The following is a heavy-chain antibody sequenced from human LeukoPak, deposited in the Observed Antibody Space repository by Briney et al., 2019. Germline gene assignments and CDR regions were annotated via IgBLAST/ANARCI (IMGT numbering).Heavy chain of an antibody. Sequence: GGSLRLSCAASGFTFSNAWMSWVRQAPGKGLEWGGRIKSKTDGGKTDYAATVKGRFTISRDDSKNTLYLQMNSLKTEDTAVYYCTTRRGYDSSGYDDAFDIWGQGTMVTVSS. J-gene: IGHJ3*02. CDR1: GFTFSNAW. CDR2: IKSKTDGGKT. CDR3: TTRRGYDSSGYDDAFDI. D-gene: IGHD3-22*01. V-gene: IGHV3-15*01.